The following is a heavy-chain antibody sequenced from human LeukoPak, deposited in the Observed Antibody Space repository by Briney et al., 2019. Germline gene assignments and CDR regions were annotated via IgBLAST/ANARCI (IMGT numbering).Heavy chain of an antibody. D-gene: IGHD2-2*01. J-gene: IGHJ4*02. V-gene: IGHV1-8*03. CDR3: ARGRTNFPRAAMGF. Sequence: ASVKVSCKASGYTFTSYDINWVRQATGQGLEWMGWVNPNSGNTGYAQKFQGRVTITRNTSISTAYMELSSLRSEDTAVYYCARGRTNFPRAAMGFWDQGTLVTVSS. CDR2: VNPNSGNT. CDR1: GYTFTSYD.